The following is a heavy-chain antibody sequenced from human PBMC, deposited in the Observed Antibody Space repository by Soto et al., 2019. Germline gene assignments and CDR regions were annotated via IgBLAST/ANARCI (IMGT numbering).Heavy chain of an antibody. D-gene: IGHD1-7*01. CDR2: IYHSGST. CDR3: ASGGLITGTTSH. Sequence: SETLSLTCAVSGGSISSGGYSWSWIRQPPGKGLEWIGYIYHSGSTYYNPSLKSRVTISVDRSKNQFSLKLSSVTAADTAVYYCASGGLITGTTSHWGQGTLVTVSS. V-gene: IGHV4-30-2*01. J-gene: IGHJ4*02. CDR1: GGSISSGGYS.